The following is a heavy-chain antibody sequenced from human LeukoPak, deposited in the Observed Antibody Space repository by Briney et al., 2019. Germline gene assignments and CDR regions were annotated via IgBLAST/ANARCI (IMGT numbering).Heavy chain of an antibody. D-gene: IGHD2-2*01. V-gene: IGHV3-23*01. CDR1: GFTFSSNA. CDR3: AKVLKYQLNFFDY. J-gene: IGHJ4*02. CDR2: ITVSGGNT. Sequence: GGSLRLSCAASGFTFSSNAMSWLRQGPGQGLEWVSGITVSGGNTYYADSVKGRFTITRDNSKNTLHLQMNSLRAEDTAVYYCAKVLKYQLNFFDYWGQGTLVTVSS.